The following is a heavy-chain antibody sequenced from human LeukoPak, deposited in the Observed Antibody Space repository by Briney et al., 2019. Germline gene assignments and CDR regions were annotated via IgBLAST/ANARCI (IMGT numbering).Heavy chain of an antibody. CDR1: GDSVSSNSAA. CDR2: TYYRTKWYN. V-gene: IGHV6-1*01. J-gene: IGHJ4*02. Sequence: SQTLSLTCAISGDSVSSNSAAWNWLRQSPSRGLEWLGSTYYRTKWYNDYAVSVKSRITINPDTSKNQFSLQLTSVTPEDTAVYYCAREITFGGVIAPFDYWGQGTLVTVSS. D-gene: IGHD3-16*02. CDR3: AREITFGGVIAPFDY.